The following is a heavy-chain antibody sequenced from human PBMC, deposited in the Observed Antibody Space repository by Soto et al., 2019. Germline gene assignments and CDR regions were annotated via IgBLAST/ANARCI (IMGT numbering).Heavy chain of an antibody. CDR2: IYPGDSDT. D-gene: IGHD2-2*01. Sequence: GESLKISCKGSGYSFTSYWIGWVRQMPGKGLEWMGIIYPGDSDTRYSPSFQGQVTISADKSISTAYLQWSSLKASDTAMYYCARLPPFWDCSSTSCYVYYYYMDVWGKGTTVTVSS. V-gene: IGHV5-51*01. J-gene: IGHJ6*03. CDR3: ARLPPFWDCSSTSCYVYYYYMDV. CDR1: GYSFTSYW.